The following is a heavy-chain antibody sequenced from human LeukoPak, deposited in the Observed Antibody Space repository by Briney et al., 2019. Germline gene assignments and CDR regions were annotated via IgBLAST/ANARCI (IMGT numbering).Heavy chain of an antibody. V-gene: IGHV3-74*01. CDR2: INSDGSST. CDR1: GFTFSSYR. CDR3: AKYVSYYYDSRGYYPPQGYFDY. D-gene: IGHD3-22*01. J-gene: IGHJ4*02. Sequence: GGSLRLSCAASGFTFSSYRMYWVRQAPGKGLVWVSRINSDGSSTSYADSVKGRFTISRDNAKNTLYLQMNSLRAEDTAVYYCAKYVSYYYDSRGYYPPQGYFDYWGQGTLVTVSS.